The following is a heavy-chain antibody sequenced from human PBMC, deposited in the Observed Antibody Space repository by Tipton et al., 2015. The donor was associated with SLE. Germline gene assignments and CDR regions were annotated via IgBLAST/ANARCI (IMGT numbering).Heavy chain of an antibody. CDR3: ARDGIYCGGDCSTFGMDV. CDR2: INPNSGGT. V-gene: IGHV1-2*06. Sequence: QSGPEVKKPGASVKVSCKASGYTFTGYYMHWVRQAPGQGLEWMGRINPNSGGTNDEQKFQGRVTMTTDTSTSTAYMELRSLRSDDTAVYYCARDGIYCGGDCSTFGMDVWGQGTTVTVSS. J-gene: IGHJ6*02. CDR1: GYTFTGYY. D-gene: IGHD2-21*01.